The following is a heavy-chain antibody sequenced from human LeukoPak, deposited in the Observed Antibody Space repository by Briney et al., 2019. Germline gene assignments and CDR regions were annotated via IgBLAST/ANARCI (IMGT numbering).Heavy chain of an antibody. Sequence: GGSLRLSCAASGFTFSSYGMHWVRQAPGKGLEWVAFIRYDGSNKYYADSVKGRFTISRDNSKNTLYLQMNSLRADDTAVYYCAKGLHYNILTGFRRDHYFDYWGQGTLVTVSS. J-gene: IGHJ4*02. CDR3: AKGLHYNILTGFRRDHYFDY. V-gene: IGHV3-30*02. D-gene: IGHD3-9*01. CDR2: IRYDGSNK. CDR1: GFTFSSYG.